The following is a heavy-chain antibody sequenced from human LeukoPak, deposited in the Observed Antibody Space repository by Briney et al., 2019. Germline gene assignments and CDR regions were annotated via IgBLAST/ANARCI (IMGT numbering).Heavy chain of an antibody. CDR1: GYSFTCYW. D-gene: IGHD6-13*01. CDR2: IRPSDSDT. V-gene: IGHV5-51*01. Sequence: GESLKISCKGSGYSFTCYWIAWVRQMPGEGLAWMGIIRPSDSDTRYSPSFKGQVTISADKSINTAYLQWSSLKASDTAMYYCARHRYSSSWTDFDSWGQGTQVTVSS. CDR3: ARHRYSSSWTDFDS. J-gene: IGHJ4*02.